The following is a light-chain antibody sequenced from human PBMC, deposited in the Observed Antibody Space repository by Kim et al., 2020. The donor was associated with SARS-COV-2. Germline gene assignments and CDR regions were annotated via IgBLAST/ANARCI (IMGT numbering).Light chain of an antibody. J-gene: IGKJ1*01. V-gene: IGKV3-15*01. Sequence: EIMMTQSPATLSVSPGERATLSCRASQSVSGNLAWYQQKPGQAPRLLICDASTRATDIPARFSGSGSGTEFTLTISSLQSEDFAVYYCQQYDNWPLTFGQGTKVDIK. CDR2: DAS. CDR3: QQYDNWPLT. CDR1: QSVSGN.